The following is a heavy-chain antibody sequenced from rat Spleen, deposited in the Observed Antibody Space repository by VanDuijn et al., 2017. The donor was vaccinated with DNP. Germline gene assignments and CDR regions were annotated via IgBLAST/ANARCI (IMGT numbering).Heavy chain of an antibody. CDR2: INTDGGRT. J-gene: IGHJ3*01. CDR1: GFTFRNYW. CDR3: AREGFEVTCAY. V-gene: IGHV5-58*01. D-gene: IGHD4-5*01. Sequence: EVQLVETGGGLVQPGRSLKLSCVASGFTFRNYWMYWIRQAPGKGLEWIASINTDGGRTYHLDSVTGRFTISRNNAENNIYLQISSLRSEDTATYYCAREGFEVTCAYWRQGTLFTVSS.